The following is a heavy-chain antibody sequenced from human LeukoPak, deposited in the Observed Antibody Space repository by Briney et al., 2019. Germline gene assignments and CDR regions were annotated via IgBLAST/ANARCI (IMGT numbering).Heavy chain of an antibody. D-gene: IGHD2-21*02. J-gene: IGHJ4*02. CDR1: GYSFTSYA. CDR2: ISAYNGNT. CDR3: ARSPVVVTAILYYFDY. Sequence: GASVKVSCKASGYSFTSYAISWVRQAPGQGLEWMGWISAYNGNTNYAQKLQGRVTMTTDTSTSTAYMELRSLRSEDTAVYYCARSPVVVTAILYYFDYWGQGTLVTVSS. V-gene: IGHV1-18*01.